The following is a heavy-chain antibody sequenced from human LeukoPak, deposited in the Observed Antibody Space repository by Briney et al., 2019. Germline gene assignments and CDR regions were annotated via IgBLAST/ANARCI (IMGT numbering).Heavy chain of an antibody. CDR1: GFTFSSYA. J-gene: IGHJ5*02. V-gene: IGHV3-23*01. D-gene: IGHD6-6*01. CDR2: ISGSGGST. CDR3: AKIRAWRYSSSSPELNWFDP. Sequence: GGSLRLSCAASGFTFSSYAMSWVREAPGKGVEWGSAISGSGGSTYYAGSVKGRFTISRDNSKNTLYLQMNSLRAEDTAVYYCAKIRAWRYSSSSPELNWFDPWGQGTLVTVSS.